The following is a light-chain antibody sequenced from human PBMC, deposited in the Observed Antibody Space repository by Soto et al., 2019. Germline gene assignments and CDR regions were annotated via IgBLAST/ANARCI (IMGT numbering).Light chain of an antibody. CDR2: GAS. CDR3: QQYDSSPQT. CDR1: QSVSNSY. V-gene: IGKV3-20*01. Sequence: EIVLTQSPGTLSLSPGERATLSCRASQSVSNSYLAWYQQKPGQAPRLLIYGASKRATGIPARFSGSGSGTEFTLTISSLQPEDFAVFYCQQYDSSPQTFGQGTKVDIK. J-gene: IGKJ1*01.